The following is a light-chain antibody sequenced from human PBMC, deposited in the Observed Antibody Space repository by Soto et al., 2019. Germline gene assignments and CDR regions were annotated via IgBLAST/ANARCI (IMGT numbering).Light chain of an antibody. CDR2: GAS. CDR3: QHYRSWPT. CDR1: QSVSSN. Sequence: EIVMTQSPATLSVSPGEGATLSCRASQSVSSNLAWYQQKPGQARRLLIYGASTRASGVPARFSGSGSGTEFTLTISSLQSEDSALYCCQHYRSWPTFGRGTKVDVK. J-gene: IGKJ4*02. V-gene: IGKV3-15*01.